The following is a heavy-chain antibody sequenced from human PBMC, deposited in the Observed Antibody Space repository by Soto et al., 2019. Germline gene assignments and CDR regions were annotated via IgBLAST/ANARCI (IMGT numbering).Heavy chain of an antibody. D-gene: IGHD3-22*01. CDR2: IIPIFGTA. Sequence: QVQLVQSGAEVKKPGSSVKVSCKASGGTFSSYAISWLRQAPGQGLEWMGGIIPIFGTANYAQKFQGRVTITADESTSTAYMELSSLRSEDTAVYYCASYYDSSGYHGNAFDIWGQGTMVTVSS. V-gene: IGHV1-69*12. J-gene: IGHJ3*02. CDR3: ASYYDSSGYHGNAFDI. CDR1: GGTFSSYA.